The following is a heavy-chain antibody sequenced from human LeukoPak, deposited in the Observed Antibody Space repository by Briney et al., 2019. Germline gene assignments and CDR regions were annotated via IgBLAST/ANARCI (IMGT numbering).Heavy chain of an antibody. J-gene: IGHJ3*02. CDR1: GFTFSNAW. Sequence: GGSLRLSCAASGFTFSNAWMSWVRQAPGKGLEWVGRIKSKTDGGTTDYAAPVKGRFTISRDDSKNTLYLQMNSLKTEDTAVYYCTTDSTLVAVTTWGDNAFDIWGQGTMVTVSS. V-gene: IGHV3-15*01. CDR2: IKSKTDGGTT. D-gene: IGHD4-17*01. CDR3: TTDSTLVAVTTWGDNAFDI.